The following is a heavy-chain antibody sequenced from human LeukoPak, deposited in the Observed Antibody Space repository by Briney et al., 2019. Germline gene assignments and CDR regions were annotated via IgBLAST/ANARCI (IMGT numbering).Heavy chain of an antibody. D-gene: IGHD3-10*01. V-gene: IGHV4-4*07. Sequence: PSETLSLTCTVSGGSISTYYWSWIRQPAGKGLEWIGRIYSSGSTNYNPSLKSRVTMSVDTSRNQFSLKLTSVTAADTAVYYCARGAYGSGNTALFDYWGQGTLVTVSS. CDR3: ARGAYGSGNTALFDY. CDR2: IYSSGST. J-gene: IGHJ4*02. CDR1: GGSISTYY.